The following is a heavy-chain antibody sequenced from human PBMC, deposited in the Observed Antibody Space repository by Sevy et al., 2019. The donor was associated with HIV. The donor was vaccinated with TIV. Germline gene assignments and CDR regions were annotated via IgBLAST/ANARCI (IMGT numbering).Heavy chain of an antibody. CDR1: GFTFSNFN. V-gene: IGHV3-48*01. D-gene: IGHD2-15*01. CDR3: AREDCSSRGCLGFDY. CDR2: IDSSTAK. Sequence: RGSLRLSCAASGFTFSNFNMQWVRQAPGKGLEWISSIDSSTAKHYVGSVKGRFTITRDNAKKSVFLQMNSLRAEDPAAYYCAREDCSSRGCLGFDYWGQGTLVIVSS. J-gene: IGHJ4*02.